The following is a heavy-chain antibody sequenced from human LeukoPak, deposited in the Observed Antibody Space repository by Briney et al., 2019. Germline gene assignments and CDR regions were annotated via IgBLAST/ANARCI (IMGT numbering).Heavy chain of an antibody. Sequence: SETLSLXCSVSGASISSHYWNWIRQPPGKGLEWIGNIYTSGGTNYNPSLKSRVTISLDTSKDQFSLKLTSVTAADTAFYYCAKDWELGSWGQGTLVTVSS. CDR2: IYTSGGT. J-gene: IGHJ5*02. CDR1: GASISSHY. D-gene: IGHD1-26*01. CDR3: AKDWELGS. V-gene: IGHV4-59*11.